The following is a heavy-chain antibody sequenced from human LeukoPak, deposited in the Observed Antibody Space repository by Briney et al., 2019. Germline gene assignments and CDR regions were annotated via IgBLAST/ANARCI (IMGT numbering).Heavy chain of an antibody. D-gene: IGHD6-6*01. CDR2: IYPGDSDT. CDR1: GYSFTTYW. J-gene: IGHJ5*02. Sequence: GESLKISCQGSGYSFTTYWIGWVRQLPGKGLEWMGVIYPGDSDTRYSTSFQGQVTISADKSISTAYLQWSSLKASDTAMYYCARLHRPYIAALSNWFDPWGQGTLVTVSS. CDR3: ARLHRPYIAALSNWFDP. V-gene: IGHV5-51*01.